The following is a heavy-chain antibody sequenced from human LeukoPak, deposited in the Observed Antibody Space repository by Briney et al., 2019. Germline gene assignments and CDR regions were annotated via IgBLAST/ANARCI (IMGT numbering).Heavy chain of an antibody. J-gene: IGHJ3*02. CDR3: ARVRGGVLRYFDWPRDAFDI. Sequence: SVKVSCKASGGTFSSYAISWVRQAPGQGLEWMGRIIPILGKANYAQKFQGRVTITADKSTSTAYMELSSLRSEDTAVYYCARVRGGVLRYFDWPRDAFDIWGQGTMVTVSS. V-gene: IGHV1-69*04. CDR1: GGTFSSYA. CDR2: IIPILGKA. D-gene: IGHD3-9*01.